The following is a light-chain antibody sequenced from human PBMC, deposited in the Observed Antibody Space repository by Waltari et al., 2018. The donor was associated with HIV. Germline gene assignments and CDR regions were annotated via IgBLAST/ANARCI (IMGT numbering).Light chain of an antibody. CDR3: ATWNDSLSGYV. CDR1: SSNIGSNA. V-gene: IGLV1-47*01. Sequence: QSVLTQPPSASGTPGQRVTISCSGSSSNIGSNAVTWYQQPPGTAPKLLIYRNNQRPSGVPDRFSGSKSGTSASLAISGLRSEDEADYYCATWNDSLSGYVFGTGTKVTV. CDR2: RNN. J-gene: IGLJ1*01.